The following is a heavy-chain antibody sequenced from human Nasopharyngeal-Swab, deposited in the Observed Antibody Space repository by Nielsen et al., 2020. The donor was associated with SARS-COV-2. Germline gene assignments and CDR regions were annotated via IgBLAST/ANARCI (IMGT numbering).Heavy chain of an antibody. CDR3: ARAGAGIWFEINWFDP. J-gene: IGHJ5*02. CDR2: ISAYNGNP. CDR1: GYSFTSYW. Sequence: GESLKISCKGSGYSFTSYWISWVRQAPGQGLEWMGWISAYNGNPNYAQKLQGRVTMTTDTSTSTAYMELRSLRSDDTAVYYCARAGAGIWFEINWFDPWGQGTLVTVSS. D-gene: IGHD3-10*01. V-gene: IGHV1-18*04.